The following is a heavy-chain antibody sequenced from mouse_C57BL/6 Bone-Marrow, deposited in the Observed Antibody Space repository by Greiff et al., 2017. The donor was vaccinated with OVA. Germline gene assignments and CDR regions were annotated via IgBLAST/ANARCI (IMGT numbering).Heavy chain of an antibody. CDR3: TKIITTVAMDY. V-gene: IGHV14-4*01. D-gene: IGHD1-1*01. CDR1: GFNIKDDY. Sequence: EVKLMESGAELVRPGASVKLSCTASGFNIKDDYMHWVKQRPEQGLEWIGWIDPENGDTEYASKFQGKATITADTSSNTAYLQLSSLTSEDTAVYYCTKIITTVAMDYWGQGTSVTVSS. CDR2: IDPENGDT. J-gene: IGHJ4*01.